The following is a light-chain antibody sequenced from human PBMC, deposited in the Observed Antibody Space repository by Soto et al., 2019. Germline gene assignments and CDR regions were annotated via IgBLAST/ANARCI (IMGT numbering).Light chain of an antibody. CDR3: QVWDGSTPVV. CDR2: QDS. J-gene: IGLJ2*01. CDR1: KLGDKY. Sequence: SYELPQPPSVAVSPGQKASIPCSGDKLGDKYACWYQQKPGQSPVLVIYQDSKRPSGIPERCSGSKSGNTATLTLSGTQAMGEADCYCQVWDGSTPVVFGGGTKLTV. V-gene: IGLV3-1*01.